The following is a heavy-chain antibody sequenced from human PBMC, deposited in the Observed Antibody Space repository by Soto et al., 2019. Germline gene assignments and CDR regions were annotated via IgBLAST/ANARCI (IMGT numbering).Heavy chain of an antibody. V-gene: IGHV4-34*01. CDR1: GGSFSGYY. J-gene: IGHJ6*03. CDR3: ARVNRGSDIVVVPAAIEGLGSYYYMDV. D-gene: IGHD2-2*01. CDR2: INHSGST. Sequence: SETLSLTCAVYGGSFSGYYWSWIRQPPGKGLEWIGEINHSGSTNYNPSLKSRVTISVDTSKNQFSLKLSSVTAADTAVYYCARVNRGSDIVVVPAAIEGLGSYYYMDVWGKGTTVTVSS.